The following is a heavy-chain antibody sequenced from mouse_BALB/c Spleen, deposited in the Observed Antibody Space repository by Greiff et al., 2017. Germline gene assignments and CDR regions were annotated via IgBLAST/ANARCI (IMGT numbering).Heavy chain of an antibody. J-gene: IGHJ1*01. CDR3: ASNDGYYWYFDV. CDR2: IDPENGNT. D-gene: IGHD2-3*01. CDR1: GFTIKDYY. V-gene: IGHV14-1*02. Sequence: EVQLQQSGAELVRPGALVKLSCKASGFTIKDYYMHWVKQRPEQGLEWIGWIDPENGNTRYDPKFQGKASITADTSSNTAYLQLSSLTSEDTAVYYCASNDGYYWYFDVWGAGTTVTVSS.